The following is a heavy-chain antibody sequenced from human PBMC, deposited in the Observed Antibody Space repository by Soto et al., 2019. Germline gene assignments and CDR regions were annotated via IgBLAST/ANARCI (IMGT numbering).Heavy chain of an antibody. CDR2: INHSGST. D-gene: IGHD2-8*02. CDR1: GGSFSDFY. Sequence: PSETLSLTCAVYGGSFSDFYWTWIRQLPGKGLEWIGEINHSGSTNYNPSLKSRVAISVDTSKNQFSLKLTSVTAADAAVYYCARDKITGLFDYWGQGTPVTVSS. J-gene: IGHJ4*02. V-gene: IGHV4-34*01. CDR3: ARDKITGLFDY.